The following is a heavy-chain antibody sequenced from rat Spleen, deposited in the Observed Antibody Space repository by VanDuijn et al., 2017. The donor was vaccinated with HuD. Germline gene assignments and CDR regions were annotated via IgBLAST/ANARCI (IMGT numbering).Heavy chain of an antibody. J-gene: IGHJ2*01. CDR1: GFTFSDYY. CDR3: ARGTTRYFDY. D-gene: IGHD1-11*01. CDR2: ISYDGSST. V-gene: IGHV5-29*01. Sequence: EVQLVESDGGLVQPGRSLKLSCAASGFTFSDYYMAWVRQAPTKGLEWVATISYDGSSTYYRDSVKGRFTISRENAKSTLYLQMDSRRSEDTATEYCARGTTRYFDYWGQGVMVTVSS.